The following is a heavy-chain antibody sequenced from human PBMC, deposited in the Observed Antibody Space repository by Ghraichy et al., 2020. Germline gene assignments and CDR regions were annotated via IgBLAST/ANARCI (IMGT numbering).Heavy chain of an antibody. CDR1: SGSISSSSYY. J-gene: IGHJ4*02. D-gene: IGHD5-18*01. Sequence: SETLSLTCTVSSGSISSSSYYWGWIRQPPGKGLEWIGNIDYSGSTYYNPSLQSRVTMSVDTSKNQFSLKLSSVTAADTAVFYCARHVNGGYSYGYYFDYWGQGTLVTVST. CDR3: ARHVNGGYSYGYYFDY. CDR2: IDYSGST. V-gene: IGHV4-39*01.